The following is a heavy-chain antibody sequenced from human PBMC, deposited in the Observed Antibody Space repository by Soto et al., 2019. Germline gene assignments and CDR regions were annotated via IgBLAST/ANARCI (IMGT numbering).Heavy chain of an antibody. CDR3: ARRDRQYYYDSSGGAFDI. V-gene: IGHV3-30*19. CDR1: GFTFSSYG. D-gene: IGHD3-22*01. CDR2: IWYDGSNK. Sequence: QVQLVESGGGVVQPGRSLRLSCAASGFTFSSYGMHWVRQAPGKGLEWVAVIWYDGSNKYYADSVKGRFTISRDNSKNTLYLQMNSLRAEDTAVYYCARRDRQYYYDSSGGAFDIWGQGTMVTVSS. J-gene: IGHJ3*02.